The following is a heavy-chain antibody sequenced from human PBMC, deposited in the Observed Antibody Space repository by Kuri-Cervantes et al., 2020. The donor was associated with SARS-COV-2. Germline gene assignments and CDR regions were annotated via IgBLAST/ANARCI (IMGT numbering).Heavy chain of an antibody. J-gene: IGHJ3*02. V-gene: IGHV3-30*18. CDR3: AKDHKKWELRHDAFDI. CDR2: ISYDGSNK. CDR1: GFTFSSYG. Sequence: LSLTCAASGFTFSSYGMHWVRQAPGKGLEWVAVISYDGSNKYYADSVKGRFTISGDNSKNTLYLQMNSLRAEDTAVYYCAKDHKKWELRHDAFDIWGQGTMVTVSS. D-gene: IGHD1-26*01.